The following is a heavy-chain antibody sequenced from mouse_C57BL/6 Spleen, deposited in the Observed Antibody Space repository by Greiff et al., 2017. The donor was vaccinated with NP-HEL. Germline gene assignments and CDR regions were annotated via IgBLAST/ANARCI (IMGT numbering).Heavy chain of an antibody. CDR2: IHPNSGST. CDR1: GYTFTSYW. Sequence: QVQLQQPGAELVKPGASVKLSCKASGYTFTSYWMHWVKQRPGQGLEWIGMIHPNSGSTNYNEKFKSKATLTVDKSSSTAYMQLSSLTSEYSAVYYCARPTVVANFDYWGQGTTLTVSS. D-gene: IGHD1-1*01. J-gene: IGHJ2*01. CDR3: ARPTVVANFDY. V-gene: IGHV1-64*01.